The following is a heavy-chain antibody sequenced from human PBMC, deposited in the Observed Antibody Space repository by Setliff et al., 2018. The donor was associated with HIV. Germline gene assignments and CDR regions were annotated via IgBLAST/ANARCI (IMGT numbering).Heavy chain of an antibody. J-gene: IGHJ4*02. CDR1: GGSIKSSSYY. Sequence: SETLSLTCTVSGGSIKSSSYYWGWIRQPPGKGLEWIATIYHSGSTYYNPSLKSRVTVSVDTSKNQISLKLSSVTAADTAVYYCAGGPTTRYFDHWGQGNLVTVSS. V-gene: IGHV4-39*01. CDR3: AGGPTTRYFDH. D-gene: IGHD3-16*01. CDR2: IYHSGST.